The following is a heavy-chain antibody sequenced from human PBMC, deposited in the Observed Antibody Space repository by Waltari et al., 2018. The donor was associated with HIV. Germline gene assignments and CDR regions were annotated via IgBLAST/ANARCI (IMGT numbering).Heavy chain of an antibody. CDR3: ARGPSSGWSWFDP. Sequence: EVRLLASGGGMVRPGGYLSLSGAAPGFLFRGSNMNWVPQGPGKGLEWVASIGSLQNFIHYADSVKGRFTVSRDNAKNSLYLQMNSLTAEDTAVYYCARGPSSGWSWFDPWGQGTLVTVSS. CDR1: GFLFRGSN. V-gene: IGHV3-21*01. D-gene: IGHD6-19*01. J-gene: IGHJ5*02. CDR2: IGSLQNFI.